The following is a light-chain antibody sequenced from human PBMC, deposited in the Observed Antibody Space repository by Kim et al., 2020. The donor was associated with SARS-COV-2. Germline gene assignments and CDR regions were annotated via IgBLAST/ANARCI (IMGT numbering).Light chain of an antibody. V-gene: IGLV3-9*01. CDR3: QVWDSSTAGV. Sequence: VALGQTARITCGRNNIGSKKVPWYQQKPGEAPGLVIYRDSNGPSGIPERFSGSNSGNTATLTISRAQAGDEADYYCQVWDSSTAGVFGGGTKLTVL. CDR1: NIGSKK. J-gene: IGLJ2*01. CDR2: RDS.